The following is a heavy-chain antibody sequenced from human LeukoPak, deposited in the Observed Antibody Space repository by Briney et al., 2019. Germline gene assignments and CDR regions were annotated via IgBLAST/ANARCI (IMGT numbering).Heavy chain of an antibody. V-gene: IGHV1-2*02. D-gene: IGHD5-12*01. CDR2: INPNSGGT. Sequence: ASVKVSCKASGYTFTGNFMHWVRQAPGQGLEWMGWINPNSGGTNYAQKLQGRVTMTTDTSTSTAYMELRSLRSDDTAVYYCARDLYSGYDPNAFDIWGQGTMVTVSS. CDR1: GYTFTGNF. J-gene: IGHJ3*02. CDR3: ARDLYSGYDPNAFDI.